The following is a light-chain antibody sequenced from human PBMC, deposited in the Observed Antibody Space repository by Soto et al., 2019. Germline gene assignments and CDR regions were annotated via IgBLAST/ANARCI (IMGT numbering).Light chain of an antibody. Sequence: QSALTQPPSVSGAPGQRLTISCTGSSSNIGAGRDVHWYQQLPGTAPRLLIYGNNNRPSGVPDRFSASKSGTSASLAITGFQAEDEADSYCQSFDSSLSAYVFGTGTKVTVL. CDR1: SSNIGAGRD. V-gene: IGLV1-40*01. CDR2: GNN. J-gene: IGLJ1*01. CDR3: QSFDSSLSAYV.